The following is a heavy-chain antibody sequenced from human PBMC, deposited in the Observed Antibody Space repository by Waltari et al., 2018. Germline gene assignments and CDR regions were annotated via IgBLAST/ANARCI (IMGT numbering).Heavy chain of an antibody. CDR3: AKDLGGYSGSHWYFDV. Sequence: EVQLVESGGGSVQPGGSLGMSCVASGLSFRSYAMGWVRRARGKGLVWLSSISGRDGRTNYADSAKGRFTISRDNSKDTLFLQMNSLGVDDAAVYYCAKDLGGYSGSHWYFDVWGRGTLVTVSS. CDR2: ISGRDGRT. CDR1: GLSFRSYA. D-gene: IGHD1-26*01. J-gene: IGHJ2*01. V-gene: IGHV3-23*04.